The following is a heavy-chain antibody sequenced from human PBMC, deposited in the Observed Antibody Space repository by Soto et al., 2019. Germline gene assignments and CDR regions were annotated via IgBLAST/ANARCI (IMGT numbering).Heavy chain of an antibody. V-gene: IGHV2-5*02. CDR3: AHRIYASSDVAFDI. CDR1: GFSLTTSGVG. D-gene: IGHD6-6*01. Sequence: QITLKESGPTLVKPTQTLTLTCTFSGFSLTTSGVGVGWISQPPGKALEWLALIYWDDEKRYSPYLQSRLTSTKDTSNNQVDLTVTNMNPADTGTYYCAHRIYASSDVAFDIWGQGTMVYVSS. J-gene: IGHJ3*02. CDR2: IYWDDEK.